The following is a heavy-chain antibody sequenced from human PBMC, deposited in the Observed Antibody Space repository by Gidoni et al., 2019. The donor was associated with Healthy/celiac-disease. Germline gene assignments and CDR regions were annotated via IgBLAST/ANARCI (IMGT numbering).Heavy chain of an antibody. J-gene: IGHJ4*02. Sequence: EVQLVESGGGLVKPGGSLRLSCAASGFTFSSYSMNWVRQAPGKGLEWVSSISSSSSYIYYADSVKGRFTISRDNAKNSLYLQMNSRRAEDTAVYYCASMGNSDYGDPFDYWGQGTLVTVPS. CDR3: ASMGNSDYGDPFDY. CDR1: GFTFSSYS. V-gene: IGHV3-21*01. D-gene: IGHD4-17*01. CDR2: ISSSSSYI.